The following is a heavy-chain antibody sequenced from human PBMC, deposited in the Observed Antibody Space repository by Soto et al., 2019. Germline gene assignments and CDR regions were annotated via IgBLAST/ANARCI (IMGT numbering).Heavy chain of an antibody. J-gene: IGHJ3*02. CDR3: ARRYYYGSGSYSPNDAFDI. D-gene: IGHD3-10*01. V-gene: IGHV3-33*01. Sequence: QVQLVESGGGVVQPGRSLRLSCAASGFTFSSYGMHWVRQAPGKGLEWVAVICYDGSNKYYPDSVKGRFTTSSDNSKNTLYLQVNSLRAEDTSVYYCARRYYYGSGSYSPNDAFDIWGQGTMVTVSS. CDR2: ICYDGSNK. CDR1: GFTFSSYG.